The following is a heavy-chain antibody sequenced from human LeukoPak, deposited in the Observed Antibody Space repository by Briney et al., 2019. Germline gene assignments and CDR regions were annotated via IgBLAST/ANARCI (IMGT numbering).Heavy chain of an antibody. CDR2: ISYDGSNK. CDR1: GFTFSSYA. J-gene: IGHJ4*02. V-gene: IGHV3-30-3*01. D-gene: IGHD6-19*01. CDR3: ARAGIAVAPAIDY. Sequence: GGSLRLSCAASGFTFSSYAMHWVRQAPGKGLEWEAVISYDGSNKYYADSVEGRFTISRDNSKNTLYLQMNSLRAEDTAVYYCARAGIAVAPAIDYWGQGTLVTVSS.